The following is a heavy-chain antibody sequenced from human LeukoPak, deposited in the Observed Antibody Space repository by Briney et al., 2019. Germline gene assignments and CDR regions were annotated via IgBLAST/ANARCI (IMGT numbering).Heavy chain of an antibody. D-gene: IGHD3-10*02. CDR3: AELGITMIGGV. CDR2: ISSSGSTI. V-gene: IGHV3-11*04. CDR1: GFTFSKLW. Sequence: GGSLRLSCAASGFTFSKLWMSWVRQAPGKGLEWVSYISSSGSTIYYADSVKGRFTISRDNAKNSLYLQMNSLRAEDTAVYYCAELGITMIGGVWGKGTTVTISS. J-gene: IGHJ6*04.